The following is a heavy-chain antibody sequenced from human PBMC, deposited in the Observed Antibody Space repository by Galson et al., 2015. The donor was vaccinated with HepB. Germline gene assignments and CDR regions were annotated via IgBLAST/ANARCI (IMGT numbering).Heavy chain of an antibody. V-gene: IGHV3-23*01. Sequence: SLRLSCAASGFTFSDYAMGWVRQAPGKGLEWVSSIDSSGADTYYAESVKGRFTISRANSKSTLYLQMNNLRVEDTAIYYCARRLVVTAVTVFDYWGQGTLVTVSS. CDR3: ARRLVVTAVTVFDY. CDR2: IDSSGADT. J-gene: IGHJ4*02. CDR1: GFTFSDYA. D-gene: IGHD4-17*01.